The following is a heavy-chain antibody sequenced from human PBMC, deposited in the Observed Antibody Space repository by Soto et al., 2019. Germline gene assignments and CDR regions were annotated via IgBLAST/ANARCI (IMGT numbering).Heavy chain of an antibody. CDR2: ISYDGSDK. V-gene: IGHV3-30*09. J-gene: IGHJ6*02. CDR3: ARRAWDSSYAIDV. CDR1: GFTYTDFA. Sequence: VQLVESGGGEVQPGRSLRLSCAASGFTYTDFALHWVRQAPGKGLEWVAIISYDGSDKYYADSVKGRFAISRDNPKNTLYLEMNSLRPVDTAVYFCARRAWDSSYAIDVWGHGTTVTVFS. D-gene: IGHD3-22*01.